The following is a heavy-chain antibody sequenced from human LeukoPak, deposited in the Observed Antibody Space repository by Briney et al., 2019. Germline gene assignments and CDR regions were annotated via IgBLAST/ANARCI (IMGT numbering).Heavy chain of an antibody. J-gene: IGHJ4*02. CDR2: ISGSGGST. CDR3: AKVADYVWGSYRHKPLDY. V-gene: IGHV3-23*01. Sequence: GGSLRLSCAASGFTFSSYAMSWVRQAPGKGLEWVSAISGSGGSTYYADSVKGRFTISRDNSKNTLYLQMNSLRAEDTAVYYCAKVADYVWGSYRHKPLDYWGQGTLVTVSS. CDR1: GFTFSSYA. D-gene: IGHD3-16*02.